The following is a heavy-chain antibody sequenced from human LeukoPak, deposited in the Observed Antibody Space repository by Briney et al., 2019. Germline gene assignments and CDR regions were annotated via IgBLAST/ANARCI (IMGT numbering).Heavy chain of an antibody. CDR2: IKRDGSEK. D-gene: IGHD6-19*01. CDR1: GFTFNSYW. V-gene: IGHV3-7*03. CDR3: ARLGPASSGWPESFDY. Sequence: PGGSLRLSCAASGFTFNSYWMNRVRQAPGKGLEWVANIKRDGSEKYYVDSVKGRFTISRDNAKNSLDLQMNSLRVEDTAVYYCARLGPASSGWPESFDYWGQGTLVTVSS. J-gene: IGHJ4*02.